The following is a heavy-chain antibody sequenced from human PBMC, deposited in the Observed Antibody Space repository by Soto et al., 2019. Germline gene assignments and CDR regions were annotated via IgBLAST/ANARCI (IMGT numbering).Heavy chain of an antibody. CDR1: GGSISSSNYY. D-gene: IGHD1-26*01. J-gene: IGHJ4*02. Sequence: SETLSLTCTVSGGSISSSNYYWAWIRQSPGKGLEWVATLYYSGSTYSNPSLKSRVTISVDTSKNQFSLKLSSVTAADTAVYYCAGVQWELLSYFDYWGLGTLVTVSS. CDR2: LYYSGST. V-gene: IGHV4-39*01. CDR3: AGVQWELLSYFDY.